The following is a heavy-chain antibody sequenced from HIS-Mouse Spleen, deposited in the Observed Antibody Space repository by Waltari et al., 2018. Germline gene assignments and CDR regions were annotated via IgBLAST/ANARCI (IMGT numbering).Heavy chain of an antibody. J-gene: IGHJ2*01. CDR3: AREIPYSSSWYDWYFDL. CDR1: GDSISSSSFD. CDR2: IYYSGST. D-gene: IGHD6-13*01. V-gene: IGHV4-39*07. Sequence: QLQLQESGPGLVKPSETLSLTCTVPGDSISSSSFDWGGIRQPPGEGLEWIGSIYYSGSTYYNPSLKSRVTISVDTSKNQFSLKLSSVTAADTAVYYCAREIPYSSSWYDWYFDLWGRGTLVTVSS.